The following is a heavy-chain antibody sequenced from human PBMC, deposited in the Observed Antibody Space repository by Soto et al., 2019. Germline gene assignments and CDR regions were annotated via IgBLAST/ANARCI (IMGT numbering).Heavy chain of an antibody. Sequence: SETLSLTCTVSGGSISSYYWSRIRQPPGKGLEWIGYIYYSGSTNYNPSLKSRVTISVDTSKNQFSLKLSSVTAADTAVYYCARAQYYYDSSGYYYVWGFFDYWGQGTLVTVSS. CDR1: GGSISSYY. J-gene: IGHJ4*02. CDR2: IYYSGST. V-gene: IGHV4-59*01. D-gene: IGHD3-22*01. CDR3: ARAQYYYDSSGYYYVWGFFDY.